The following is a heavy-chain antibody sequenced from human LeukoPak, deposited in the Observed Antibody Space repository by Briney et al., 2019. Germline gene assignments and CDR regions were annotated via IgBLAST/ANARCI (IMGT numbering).Heavy chain of an antibody. CDR3: AKAPYYDILTGYFPYDY. CDR2: IRGSGGST. Sequence: GGSLRLSCAASGFTFSSYAMSWVRQAPGKGLEWVSAIRGSGGSTYYADSVKGRFTISRDNSKNTLYLQMNSLRAEDTAVYYCAKAPYYDILTGYFPYDYWGQGTLVTVSS. D-gene: IGHD3-9*01. V-gene: IGHV3-23*01. J-gene: IGHJ4*02. CDR1: GFTFSSYA.